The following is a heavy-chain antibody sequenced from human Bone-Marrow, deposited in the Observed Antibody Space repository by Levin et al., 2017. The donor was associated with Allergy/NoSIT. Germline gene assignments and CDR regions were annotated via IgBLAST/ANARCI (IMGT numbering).Heavy chain of an antibody. V-gene: IGHV4-61*01. CDR3: AKLHESSNSAFDI. CDR2: IYYTGFT. D-gene: IGHD2-2*01. J-gene: IGHJ3*02. Sequence: SQTLSLTCTVSGASIGSDSLYWSWLRQPPGRGLEWIGYIYYTGFTNYNPSLESRVTLSVVTSKNQFSLELNSVTAADTAMYYCAKLHESSNSAFDIWGQGTMVTVSS. CDR1: GASIGSDSLY.